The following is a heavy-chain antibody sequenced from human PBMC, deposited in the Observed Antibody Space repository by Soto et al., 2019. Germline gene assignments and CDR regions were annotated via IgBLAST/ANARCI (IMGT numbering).Heavy chain of an antibody. J-gene: IGHJ4*02. Sequence: GASVKVSCKASGGTFSSYAISWVRQAPGQGLEWMGGIIPIFGTANYAQKFQGRVTITADESTSTAYMELSSLRSEDTAVYYCARAWTPVDSPLFDYWGQGTLVTVSS. CDR1: GGTFSSYA. CDR2: IIPIFGTA. D-gene: IGHD2-15*01. CDR3: ARAWTPVDSPLFDY. V-gene: IGHV1-69*13.